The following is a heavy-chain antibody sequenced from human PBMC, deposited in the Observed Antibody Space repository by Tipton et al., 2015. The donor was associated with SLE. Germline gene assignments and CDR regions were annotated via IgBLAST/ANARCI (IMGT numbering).Heavy chain of an antibody. V-gene: IGHV4-34*01. CDR1: GGSFRGYY. D-gene: IGHD3-3*01. Sequence: TLSLTCAVYGGSFRGYYWSWIRQPPGKGLEWIGEINHSGSTNYNPSLKSRVTISVDTPKNQFSLKLSSVTAADTAVYYCARVRPPLSIFGVVKGTDYYYMDVWGKGTTVTVSS. J-gene: IGHJ6*03. CDR3: ARVRPPLSIFGVVKGTDYYYMDV. CDR2: INHSGST.